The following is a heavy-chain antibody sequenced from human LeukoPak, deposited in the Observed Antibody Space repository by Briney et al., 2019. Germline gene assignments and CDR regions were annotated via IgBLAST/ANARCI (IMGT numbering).Heavy chain of an antibody. CDR2: ISSSSSYI. CDR3: ARERGFNYFDY. V-gene: IGHV3-21*01. D-gene: IGHD3-10*01. J-gene: IGHJ4*02. Sequence: GSLRLSCAASGFTFSSYSMNWVRQAPGKGLEWVSSISSSSSYIYYADSVKGRFTISRDNAKNTLYLQMNSLRAEDTAVYYCARERGFNYFDYWGQGTLVTVSS. CDR1: GFTFSSYS.